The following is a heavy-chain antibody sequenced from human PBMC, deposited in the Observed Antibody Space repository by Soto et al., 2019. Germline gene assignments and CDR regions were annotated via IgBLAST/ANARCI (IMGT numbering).Heavy chain of an antibody. J-gene: IGHJ4*02. CDR1: CSSISPYY. Sequence: LTFTVSCSSISPYYLFWIRQPAGKGLECIGYIYYSGSTKYNPSLKSRVNISVDTTNNQFSLRLRYVTAADTAVYYCVRVGGYYDDYPNFDYWGQGTLVTVSS. D-gene: IGHD4-17*01. CDR2: IYYSGST. CDR3: VRVGGYYDDYPNFDY. V-gene: IGHV4-59*01.